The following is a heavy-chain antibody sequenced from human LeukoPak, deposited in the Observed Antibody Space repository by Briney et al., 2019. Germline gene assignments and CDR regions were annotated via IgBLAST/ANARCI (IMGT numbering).Heavy chain of an antibody. J-gene: IGHJ5*02. CDR3: ARGKAGRFRWSPKFDP. CDR2: MNPNSGNT. Sequence: GASVKVSCKASGYTFTSYDINWVRQAAGQGREWMGWMNPNSGNTGYAQKLQGRVTMTRNTSISTAYMELSSLRSEDTAVYYCARGKAGRFRWSPKFDPWGQGTLVTVSS. V-gene: IGHV1-8*01. CDR1: GYTFTSYD. D-gene: IGHD1-26*01.